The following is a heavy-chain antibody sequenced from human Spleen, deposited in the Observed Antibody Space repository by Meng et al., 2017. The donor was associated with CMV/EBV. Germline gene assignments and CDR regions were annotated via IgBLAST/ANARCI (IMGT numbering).Heavy chain of an antibody. J-gene: IGHJ5*02. Sequence: SGGTFSSYAISWVRQAPGQGLEWMGGIIPIFGTANYAQKFQGRVTITTDESTSTAYMELSSLRSEDTAVYYCARDCSGGSCYDWFDPWGQGTLVTVSS. CDR1: GGTFSSYA. D-gene: IGHD2-15*01. CDR3: ARDCSGGSCYDWFDP. CDR2: IIPIFGTA. V-gene: IGHV1-69*05.